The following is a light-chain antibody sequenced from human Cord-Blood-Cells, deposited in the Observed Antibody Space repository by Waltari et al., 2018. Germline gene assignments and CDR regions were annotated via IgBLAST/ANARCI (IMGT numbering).Light chain of an antibody. CDR1: QGIISY. J-gene: IGKJ1*01. CDR3: QQYYSYPWT. V-gene: IGKV1-8*01. CDR2: AAS. Sequence: AIRMTQSPSSLSASTGDRVTHTCWASQGIISYLAWYHQKPGKAPKLLIYAASTLQSGVPARFSGSGSGTDFTLTISCLQSEDFATYYCQQYYSYPWTFGQGTKVEIK.